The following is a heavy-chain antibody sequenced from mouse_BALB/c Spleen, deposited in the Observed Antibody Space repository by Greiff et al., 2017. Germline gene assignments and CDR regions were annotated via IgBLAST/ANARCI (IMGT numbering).Heavy chain of an antibody. CDR3: ARELTGGGQAWFAY. V-gene: IGHV5-12-2*01. CDR1: GFTFSSYT. CDR2: ISNGGGST. Sequence: EVKVVESGGGLVQPGGSLKLSCAASGFTFSSYTMSWVRQTPEKRLEWVAYISNGGGSTYYPDTVKGRFTISRDNAKNTLYLQMSSLKSEDTAMYYCARELTGGGQAWFAYWGQGTLVTVSA. D-gene: IGHD4-1*01. J-gene: IGHJ3*01.